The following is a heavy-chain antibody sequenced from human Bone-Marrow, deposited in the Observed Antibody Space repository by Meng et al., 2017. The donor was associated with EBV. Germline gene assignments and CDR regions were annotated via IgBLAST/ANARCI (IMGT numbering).Heavy chain of an antibody. CDR1: CGSISNSNW. V-gene: IGHV4-4*02. CDR3: ARDLANDYGDYYFDY. J-gene: IGHJ4*02. Sequence: QGPLQEVGAGLVKPSGNLSLTCAVPCGSISNSNWWSWVRQPPGKGLEWIGEIYHSGSTNYNPSLKSRVTISVDTSKTQFSLKLSSVTAADTAVYYCARDLANDYGDYYFDYWGQGSLVTVSS. D-gene: IGHD4-17*01. CDR2: IYHSGST.